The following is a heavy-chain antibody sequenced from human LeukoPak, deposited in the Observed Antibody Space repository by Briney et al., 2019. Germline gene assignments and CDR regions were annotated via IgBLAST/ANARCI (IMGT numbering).Heavy chain of an antibody. V-gene: IGHV3-9*01. CDR1: GFTFDDYA. CDR3: ARAGYYYDSKRKFDP. CDR2: ISWNSGRI. D-gene: IGHD3-22*01. Sequence: PGGSLRLSCAASGFTFDDYAMHWVRQAPGKGLEWVSGISWNSGRIDYADSVKGRFTISRDNAKNSLYLQMNSLRAEDTAVYYCARAGYYYDSKRKFDPWGQGTLVSVSS. J-gene: IGHJ5*02.